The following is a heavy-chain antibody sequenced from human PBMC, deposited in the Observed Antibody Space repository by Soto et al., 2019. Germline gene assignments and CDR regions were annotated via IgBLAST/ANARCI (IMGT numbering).Heavy chain of an antibody. V-gene: IGHV4-59*08. D-gene: IGHD3-3*01. Sequence: PSETLSLTCTVSGGSISSYYWSWIRQPPGKGLEWIGYIYYSGSTNYNPSLKSRVTISVDTSKNQFSLKLSSVTAADTAVYYCARHAPPSGYPFFDYWGQGTLVTVSS. CDR1: GGSISSYY. CDR2: IYYSGST. J-gene: IGHJ4*02. CDR3: ARHAPPSGYPFFDY.